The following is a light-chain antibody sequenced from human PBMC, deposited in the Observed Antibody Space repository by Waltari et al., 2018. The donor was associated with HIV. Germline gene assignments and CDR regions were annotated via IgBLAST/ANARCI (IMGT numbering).Light chain of an antibody. J-gene: IGLJ2*01. CDR1: ISNIGGNP. CDR2: SNN. V-gene: IGLV1-44*01. Sequence: QSVLTQSPSASGTPGQRVTISCSGSISNIGGNPVSWYQHLPGTAPKLLIYSNNQRPSGVPGRFSGSNSGTSASLAISGLQSEDEADYYCAAWDANLNGRLFGGGTKLTVL. CDR3: AAWDANLNGRL.